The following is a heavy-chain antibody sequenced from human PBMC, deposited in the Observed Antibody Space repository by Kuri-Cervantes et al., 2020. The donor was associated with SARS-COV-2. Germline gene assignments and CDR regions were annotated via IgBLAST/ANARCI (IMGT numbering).Heavy chain of an antibody. CDR3: AKDPYDFWSGYYLYHFDY. Sequence: GESLKISCAASGFTFSSYAMSWVRQAPGKGLEWVSAISGSGGSTYYADSVKGRFTISRDNSKNTLYLQMNNLRAEDTAVYYCAKDPYDFWSGYYLYHFDYWGQGTLVTVSS. V-gene: IGHV3-23*01. CDR1: GFTFSSYA. CDR2: ISGSGGST. D-gene: IGHD3-3*01. J-gene: IGHJ4*02.